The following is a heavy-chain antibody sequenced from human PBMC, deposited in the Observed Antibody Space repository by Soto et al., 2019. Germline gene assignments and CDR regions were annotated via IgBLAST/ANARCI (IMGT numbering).Heavy chain of an antibody. V-gene: IGHV1-24*01. CDR2: FDPEDGET. CDR1: GYTLTGLS. CDR3: ATAHSLQILTGYXF. D-gene: IGHD3-9*01. Sequence: ASVKGSCKVSGYTLTGLSMHWVRQAPGKGLEWMGGFDPEDGETIYAQKFQGRVTMTEDTSTDTAYMELSSLRSEDTAVYYCATAHSLQILTGYXFWGQGTLVTVSS. J-gene: IGHJ4*02.